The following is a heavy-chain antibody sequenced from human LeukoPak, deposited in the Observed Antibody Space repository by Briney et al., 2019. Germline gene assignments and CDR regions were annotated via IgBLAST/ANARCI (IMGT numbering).Heavy chain of an antibody. J-gene: IGHJ5*02. CDR2: IYYSGST. CDR1: GGSIGSSSYY. V-gene: IGHV4-39*02. Sequence: SETLSLTCTVSGGSIGSSSYYWGWIRQPPGKGLEWIGSIYYSGSTYYNPSLKSRVTISVDTSKNQFSLKLSSVTAADTAVYYCAREQDQLGYCSSTSCQSSGNWFDPWGQGTLVTVSS. D-gene: IGHD2-2*01. CDR3: AREQDQLGYCSSTSCQSSGNWFDP.